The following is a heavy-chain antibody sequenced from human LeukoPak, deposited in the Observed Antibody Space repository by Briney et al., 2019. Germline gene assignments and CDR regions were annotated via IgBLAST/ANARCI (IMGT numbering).Heavy chain of an antibody. Sequence: GGSLRLSCAASGFTFDDYGMSWVRQAPGKGLEWVSGINWNGGSTGYADSVKGRFTISRDNAKNSLYLQMNSLRAEDTALYYCARGSDFWSGYRYYFDYWGQGALVTVSS. D-gene: IGHD3-3*01. V-gene: IGHV3-20*04. CDR1: GFTFDDYG. CDR3: ARGSDFWSGYRYYFDY. CDR2: INWNGGST. J-gene: IGHJ4*02.